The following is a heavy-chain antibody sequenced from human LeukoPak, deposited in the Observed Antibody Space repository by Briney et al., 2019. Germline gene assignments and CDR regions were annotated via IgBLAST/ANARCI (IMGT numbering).Heavy chain of an antibody. CDR1: GFTLSRYW. CDR3: ARAIRGSAVDTGDR. CDR2: IKNDGSEE. D-gene: IGHD3-10*01. J-gene: IGHJ4*02. V-gene: IGHV3-7*01. Sequence: QPGGSLRLSCAASGFTLSRYWMRWVRPAPGKGLEGVANIKNDGSEEYYVDSVKGRFTISRDNARNSLFLQMNSLTVEDTAVYYCARAIRGSAVDTGDRWGQGTLVTVSS.